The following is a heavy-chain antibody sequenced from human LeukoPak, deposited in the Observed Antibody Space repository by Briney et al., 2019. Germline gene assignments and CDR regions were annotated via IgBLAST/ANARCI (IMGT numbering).Heavy chain of an antibody. V-gene: IGHV4-34*01. CDR2: INHSGST. Sequence: SETLSLTCAVYGGSFSGYYWSWIRQPPGKGLEWIGEINHSGSTYYNPSLKSRVTISVDTSKNQFSLKLSSVTAADTAVYYCARGSLKTARMATRGYYFDYWGQGTLVTVSS. D-gene: IGHD5-12*01. J-gene: IGHJ4*02. CDR1: GGSFSGYY. CDR3: ARGSLKTARMATRGYYFDY.